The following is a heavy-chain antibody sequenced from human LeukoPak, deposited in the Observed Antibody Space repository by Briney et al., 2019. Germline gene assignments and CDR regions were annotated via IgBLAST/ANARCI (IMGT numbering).Heavy chain of an antibody. Sequence: SETLSLTCAVYGGSFSGYYWSWIRQPPGKGLEWIGEINHSGSTNYNPSLKSRVTISVDTSKNQFSLKLSSVTAADTAVYYCARIGGYCSGGSCYHPRRDYWGQGTLVTVSS. CDR1: GGSFSGYY. CDR2: INHSGST. V-gene: IGHV4-34*01. CDR3: ARIGGYCSGGSCYHPRRDY. D-gene: IGHD2-15*01. J-gene: IGHJ4*02.